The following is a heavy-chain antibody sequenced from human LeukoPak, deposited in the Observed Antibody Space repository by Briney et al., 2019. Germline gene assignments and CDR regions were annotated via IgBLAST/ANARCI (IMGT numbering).Heavy chain of an antibody. Sequence: GGSLRLSCAASGFTFSSYWMSWVRQAPGKGLEWVANIKQDGSEKYYVDSVKGRFTISRDNAKSSLYLQMNSLRAEDTAVYYCARSGSYCSSTSCYPDYYYYGMDVWGQGTTVTVSS. CDR3: ARSGSYCSSTSCYPDYYYYGMDV. CDR2: IKQDGSEK. D-gene: IGHD2-2*01. V-gene: IGHV3-7*01. J-gene: IGHJ6*02. CDR1: GFTFSSYW.